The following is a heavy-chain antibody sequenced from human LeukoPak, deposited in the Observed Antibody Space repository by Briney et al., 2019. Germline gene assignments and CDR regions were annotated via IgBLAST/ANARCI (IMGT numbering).Heavy chain of an antibody. Sequence: SETLSLTCTVSGGSISSYYWSWIRQPAGKGLEWIGRIYTSGSTNYNPSLKSRVTMSVDTSKNQFSLKLSSVTAADTAVYYCARGPFNYVWGSYRSYYFDYWGQGTLVTVSS. V-gene: IGHV4-4*07. CDR3: ARGPFNYVWGSYRSYYFDY. CDR2: IYTSGST. D-gene: IGHD3-16*02. J-gene: IGHJ4*02. CDR1: GGSISSYY.